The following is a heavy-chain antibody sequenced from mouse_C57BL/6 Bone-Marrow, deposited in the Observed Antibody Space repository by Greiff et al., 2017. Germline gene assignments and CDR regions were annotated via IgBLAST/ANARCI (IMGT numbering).Heavy chain of an antibody. Sequence: EVQLQQPGPELVKPGASVKISCKASGYSFTDYNMNWVKQSHGKSLEWIGVINPNYGTTSYNKKFKGKATLTVDQSSSTAYMQLNSLTSEDSAVYYGAEGNYGNDEDYALDYWGQGTSVTVSS. V-gene: IGHV1-39*01. CDR1: GYSFTDYN. CDR3: AEGNYGNDEDYALDY. CDR2: INPNYGTT. D-gene: IGHD2-2*01. J-gene: IGHJ4*01.